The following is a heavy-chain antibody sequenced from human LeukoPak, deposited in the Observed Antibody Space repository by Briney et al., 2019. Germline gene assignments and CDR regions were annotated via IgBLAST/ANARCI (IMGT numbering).Heavy chain of an antibody. CDR2: LYTSGST. J-gene: IGHJ5*02. Sequence: PSETLSLTCTVSGVSISSHYWSWIRQPAGKGLEWIGRLYTSGSTDYNPSLKSRVTMSLDTSKNHFSLKLSSVTAAGTAVYYRAREYNYGFNAWGQGTLVTVSS. CDR1: GVSISSHY. D-gene: IGHD5-18*01. CDR3: AREYNYGFNA. V-gene: IGHV4-4*07.